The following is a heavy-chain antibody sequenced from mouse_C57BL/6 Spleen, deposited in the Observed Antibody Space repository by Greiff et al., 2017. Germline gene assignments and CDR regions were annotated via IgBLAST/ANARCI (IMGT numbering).Heavy chain of an antibody. D-gene: IGHD3-2*02. J-gene: IGHJ4*01. CDR1: GFHIKDAY. CDR3: TTRAAQAGMDY. CDR2: IDPENGDT. Sequence: VQLQQSGAELVRPGASVKLSCTASGFHIKDAYMHWVKQRPEQGLEWIGWIDPENGDTEYASKFQGKATITADTSSNTAYLQLSSLTSEDTAVYYCTTRAAQAGMDYWGQGTSVTVSS. V-gene: IGHV14-4*01.